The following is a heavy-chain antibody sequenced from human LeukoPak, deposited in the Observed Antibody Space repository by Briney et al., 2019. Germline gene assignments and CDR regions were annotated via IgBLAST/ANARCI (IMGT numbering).Heavy chain of an antibody. CDR1: GFTFDDFT. CDR2: ITGDGGTT. V-gene: IGHV3-43*02. J-gene: IGHJ4*02. CDR3: AKGHFGAGHY. Sequence: PGGSLRLSCAASGFTFDDFTMHWFRQPPGRGLQWVSLITGDGGTTSYADSVKGRFTISRDNSKNSLYPHMNSLRNEDTALYYCAKGHFGAGHYWGQGTLVTVSS. D-gene: IGHD3-3*01.